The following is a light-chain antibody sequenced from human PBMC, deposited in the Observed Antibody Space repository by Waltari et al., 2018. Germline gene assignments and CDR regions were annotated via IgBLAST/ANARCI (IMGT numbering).Light chain of an antibody. Sequence: EVVMPQSPATLSVSPGERVTPSCRASQSVTTNLAWYQQKPGQAPRLLIYDTSTRAPGFPARFSGSGSETEFTLIISSLQSEDFAVYYCQQYNNWPLTFGQGTRVEIK. CDR1: QSVTTN. J-gene: IGKJ1*01. CDR2: DTS. V-gene: IGKV3-15*01. CDR3: QQYNNWPLT.